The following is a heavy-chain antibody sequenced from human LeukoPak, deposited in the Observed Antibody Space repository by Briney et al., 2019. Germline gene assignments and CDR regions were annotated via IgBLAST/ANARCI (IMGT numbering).Heavy chain of an antibody. V-gene: IGHV4-4*07. CDR2: IYTSGST. D-gene: IGHD1-26*01. CDR3: ARDGSTTAVGYWYFDL. J-gene: IGHJ2*01. CDR1: GGSISSYY. Sequence: SETLSITCTVSGGSISSYYWSWIRQPAGKGLEWIGRIYTSGSTNYNPSLKSRVTMSVDTSKNQFSLKLSSVTAADTAVYYCARDGSTTAVGYWYFDLWGRGTLVTVSS.